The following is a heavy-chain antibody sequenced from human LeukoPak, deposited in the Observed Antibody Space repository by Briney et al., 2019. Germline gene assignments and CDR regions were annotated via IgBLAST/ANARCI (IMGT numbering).Heavy chain of an antibody. J-gene: IGHJ4*02. D-gene: IGHD1-26*01. Sequence: ASVKVSCKASGYTFTSYYMHWVRQAPGQGLEWMGIINLSGGSTSYAQKFQGRVTMTRDMSTSTVYMELSSLRSEDTAVYYCARGVIVGGYYDHWGQGTLVTVSS. V-gene: IGHV1-46*01. CDR2: INLSGGST. CDR1: GYTFTSYY. CDR3: ARGVIVGGYYDH.